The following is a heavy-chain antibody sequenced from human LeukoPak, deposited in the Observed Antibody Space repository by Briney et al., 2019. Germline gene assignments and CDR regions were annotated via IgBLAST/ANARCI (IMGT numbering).Heavy chain of an antibody. Sequence: GASVKVSCKASGYTFTGYYMHWVRQAPGQGLEWMGWINPNSGGTNYAQKLQGRVTMTTDTSTSTAYMELRSLRSDDTAVYYCARVRYGSGSYYNVHYYYYYMDVWGKGTTVTVSS. CDR1: GYTFTGYY. D-gene: IGHD3-10*01. V-gene: IGHV1-2*02. J-gene: IGHJ6*03. CDR3: ARVRYGSGSYYNVHYYYYYMDV. CDR2: INPNSGGT.